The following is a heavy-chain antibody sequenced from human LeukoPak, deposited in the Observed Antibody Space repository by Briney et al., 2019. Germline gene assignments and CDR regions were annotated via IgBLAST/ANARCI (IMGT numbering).Heavy chain of an antibody. CDR1: GGSFSGYY. CDR2: INHSGST. Sequence: RTSGTLSLTCAVYGGSFSGYYWSWIRQPPGKGLEWIGEINHSGSTNYNPSLKSRVTISVDTSKNQFSLKLSSVTAADTAVYYCARIVVPAAIWWFDPWGQGTLVTVSS. V-gene: IGHV4-34*01. CDR3: ARIVVPAAIWWFDP. J-gene: IGHJ5*02. D-gene: IGHD2-2*01.